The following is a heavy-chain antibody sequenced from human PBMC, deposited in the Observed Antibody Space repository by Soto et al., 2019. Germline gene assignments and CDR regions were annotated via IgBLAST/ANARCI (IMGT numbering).Heavy chain of an antibody. CDR3: ARPYSSGWYGDLDY. V-gene: IGHV3-30-3*01. CDR1: GFTFSSYA. D-gene: IGHD6-19*01. Sequence: QVQLVESGGGVVQPGRSLRLSCTASGFTFSSYAMHWVRQAPGKGLEWVAVISYDGSNKYDADSVKGRFTISRDNSKNTMYLQMNSLRVEDTAVYYCARPYSSGWYGDLDYWGQGTLVTVSS. CDR2: ISYDGSNK. J-gene: IGHJ4*02.